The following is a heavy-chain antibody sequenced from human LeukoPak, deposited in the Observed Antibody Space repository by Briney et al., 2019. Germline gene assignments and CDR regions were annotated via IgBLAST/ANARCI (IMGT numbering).Heavy chain of an antibody. J-gene: IGHJ4*02. V-gene: IGHV5-51*01. CDR1: GCTFSSYW. Sequence: GESLKISCEGSGCTFSSYWIGWVRQMPGKGLEWMGTIYPGDSDTRYSPSFQGQVTISADKSISTAYLQWSSLKASDTSMYYCARGASSTSLVVFVSWGQGTLVTVSS. CDR2: IYPGDSDT. CDR3: ARGASSTSLVVFVS. D-gene: IGHD2-2*01.